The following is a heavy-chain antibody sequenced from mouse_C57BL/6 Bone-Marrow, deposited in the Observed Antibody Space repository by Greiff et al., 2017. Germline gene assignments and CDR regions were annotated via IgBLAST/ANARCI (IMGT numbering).Heavy chain of an antibody. CDR2: IYPGSGNT. Sequence: VQRVESGAELVRPGASVKLSCKASGYTFTDYYINWVKQRPGQGLEWIARIYPGSGNTYYNEKFKGKATLTAEKSSSTAYMQLSSLTSEDSAVEGCERERRGLDDWGQGTTRT. V-gene: IGHV1-76*01. CDR3: ERERRGLDD. J-gene: IGHJ2*01. CDR1: GYTFTDYY.